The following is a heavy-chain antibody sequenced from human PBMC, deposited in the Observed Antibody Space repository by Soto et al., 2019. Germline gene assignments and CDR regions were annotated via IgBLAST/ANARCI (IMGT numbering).Heavy chain of an antibody. CDR3: AREARSSGWVRGSFDY. Sequence: EVQVLESGGGLVQPGASLRLSCASSGFTLSSYAMSWVRQAPGKGLEWVSAISADGGSTYYADSVKGRFTISRDDSKNTLYLQMNSLRAEDTAVYYCAREARSSGWVRGSFDYWGQGTLVTVSS. CDR2: ISADGGST. J-gene: IGHJ4*02. CDR1: GFTLSSYA. D-gene: IGHD6-19*01. V-gene: IGHV3-23*01.